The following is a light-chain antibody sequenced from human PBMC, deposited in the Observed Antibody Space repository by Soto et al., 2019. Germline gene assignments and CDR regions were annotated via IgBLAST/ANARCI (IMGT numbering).Light chain of an antibody. CDR1: QTISTW. CDR3: RQYNTFPLT. J-gene: IGKJ4*01. Sequence: DIQVTQSPSTLSSSLGDRVTISCRASQTISTWLAWYQQKPGKAPNLLIYKASSLASGVPSRFRGSGSGTEFTLTISSLQTDDFATYYCRQYNTFPLTFGGGTKVDIK. CDR2: KAS. V-gene: IGKV1-5*03.